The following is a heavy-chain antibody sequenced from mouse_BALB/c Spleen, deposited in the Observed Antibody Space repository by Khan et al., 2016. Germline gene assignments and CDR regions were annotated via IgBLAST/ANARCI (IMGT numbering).Heavy chain of an antibody. J-gene: IGHJ1*01. V-gene: IGHV14-3*02. CDR1: GFNIKDTY. Sequence: VQLQQSGAELVKPGASVKLSCTASGFNIKDTYMHWVKQRPEQGLEWIGRIDPANGNTKYDPKFQGKATITADTSSNTAYLQLSSLTSEDTAVYDSANWDWYLDGWGAGTTVPVSS. CDR3: ANWDWYLDG. CDR2: IDPANGNT. D-gene: IGHD4-1*01.